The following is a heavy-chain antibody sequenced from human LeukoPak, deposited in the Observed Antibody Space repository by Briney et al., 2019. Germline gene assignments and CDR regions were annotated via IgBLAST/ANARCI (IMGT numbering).Heavy chain of an antibody. D-gene: IGHD5-24*01. V-gene: IGHV2-70*01. Sequence: SGPTLVNPPQTLTLTCTFSGFSLSTSGMCVSWIRQPPGEALEWLALIDWDDDKYYSTSLKTRLTISKDTSKNQVVLTMTNMDPVDAATYYCARIQVLGLEDWFDPWGQGTLVTVSS. CDR1: GFSLSTSGMC. CDR3: ARIQVLGLEDWFDP. CDR2: IDWDDDK. J-gene: IGHJ5*02.